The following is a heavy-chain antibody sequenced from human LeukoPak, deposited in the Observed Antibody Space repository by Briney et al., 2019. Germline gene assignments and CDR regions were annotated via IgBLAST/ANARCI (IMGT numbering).Heavy chain of an antibody. V-gene: IGHV4-34*01. D-gene: IGHD3-10*01. CDR1: GGSFSGYY. J-gene: IGHJ4*02. CDR2: INHSGST. CDR3: ASSSRGKLDY. Sequence: SETLSLTCAVYGGSFSGYYWSWIRQPPGKGLEWIGEINHSGSTNYNPSLKSRVTISVDTSKNQFSLKLSSVTAADTAVYYCASSSRGKLDYWGQGTLITVSS.